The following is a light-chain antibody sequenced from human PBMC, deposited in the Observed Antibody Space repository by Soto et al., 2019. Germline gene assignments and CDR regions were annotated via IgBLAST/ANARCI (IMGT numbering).Light chain of an antibody. J-gene: IGLJ1*01. V-gene: IGLV2-23*01. CDR3: CSYDGSSPPPLYL. CDR2: EGS. CDR1: NSDVGSYNL. Sequence: SALTQPASGFGSPGQSITISCTGTNSDVGSYNLVSWYQQHPGKAPKLMIYEGSKRPSGVSNRFSGSKSGNTASLTISGLQAEDEADYYCCSYDGSSPPPLYLFGTGTKVTVL.